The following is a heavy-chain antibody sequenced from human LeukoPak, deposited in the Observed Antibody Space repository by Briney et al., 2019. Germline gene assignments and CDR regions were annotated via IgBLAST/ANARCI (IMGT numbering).Heavy chain of an antibody. J-gene: IGHJ4*02. CDR1: GYTFTGSY. D-gene: IGHD4-23*01. CDR3: ARDASSYGGKSWGEGY. V-gene: IGHV1-69*13. CDR2: IIPIFGTT. Sequence: ASVKVSCKASGYTFTGSYVHWVRQAPGQGLEWVGGIIPIFGTTKYAQKFQGRATITADASATTAYMELTSLTSEDTAVYYCARDASSYGGKSWGEGYWGQGTRVTVSS.